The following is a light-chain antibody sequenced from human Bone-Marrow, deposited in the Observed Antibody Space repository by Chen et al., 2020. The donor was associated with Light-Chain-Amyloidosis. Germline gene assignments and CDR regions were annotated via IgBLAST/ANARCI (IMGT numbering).Light chain of an antibody. CDR2: WAS. V-gene: IGKV4-1*01. CDR1: QNLLSTSNNVNF. J-gene: IGKJ1*01. CDR3: QQFYNIPWT. Sequence: DIAMTQSPESLAVSLGERATINCKSSQNLLSTSNNVNFFAWYQQKPGQPPKLLIYWASTRQSGVPDRFSGSGSVTDFTLTIRSLLAEAVAVYYCQQFYNIPWTFGQGTKVEIK.